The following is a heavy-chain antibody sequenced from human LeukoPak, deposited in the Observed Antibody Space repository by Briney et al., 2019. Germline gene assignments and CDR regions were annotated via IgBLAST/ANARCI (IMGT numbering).Heavy chain of an antibody. D-gene: IGHD4-11*01. V-gene: IGHV3-74*01. CDR3: AAVLSGAYRSFDY. CDR1: GFTFSSYW. Sequence: PGGSLRLSCAASGFTFSSYWMYWVRKAPGQGLGWVSRIYIDGSSTNYADSVKGRFTISRDNAKNTLYLQMNSLRAEDTAIYYCAAVLSGAYRSFDYWGQGILVTVSS. J-gene: IGHJ4*02. CDR2: IYIDGSST.